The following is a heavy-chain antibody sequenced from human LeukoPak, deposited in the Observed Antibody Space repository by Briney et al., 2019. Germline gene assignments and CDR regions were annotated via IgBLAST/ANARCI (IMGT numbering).Heavy chain of an antibody. CDR2: IYYSGST. D-gene: IGHD1-26*01. Sequence: SETLSLTCTVSGGSVSSGSYYWSWIRQPPGKGLEWIGYIYYSGSTNYNPSLKSRVTISVDTSRNQFSLKLSSVTAADTAVYYCARGLKEGGSYYGYYYYGMDVWGQGTTVTVSS. CDR3: ARGLKEGGSYYGYYYYGMDV. J-gene: IGHJ6*02. CDR1: GGSVSSGSYY. V-gene: IGHV4-61*01.